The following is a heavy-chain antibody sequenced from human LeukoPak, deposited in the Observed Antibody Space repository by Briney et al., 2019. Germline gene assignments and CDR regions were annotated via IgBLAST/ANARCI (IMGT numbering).Heavy chain of an antibody. CDR2: IYNSGST. J-gene: IGHJ4*02. V-gene: IGHV4-59*01. Sequence: SETLSLICTVSGGSISSYYWHWIRQPPGKGLEWIGYIYNSGSTNYNPSLKSRVTISVGTSKNQFSLRLSSVTAADTAVYYCARTMIRGLSPFDFWGQGALVTVSS. CDR1: GGSISSYY. CDR3: ARTMIRGLSPFDF. D-gene: IGHD3-10*01.